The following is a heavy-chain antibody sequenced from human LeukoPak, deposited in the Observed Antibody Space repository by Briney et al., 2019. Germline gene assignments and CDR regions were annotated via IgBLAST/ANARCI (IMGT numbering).Heavy chain of an antibody. Sequence: PGGSLRLSCAASGFTFSSYWMHWVRQAPGKGLVWVSRINTDGSSTSYADSVKGRFTISRDNAKNSLYLQMNSLRAEDTAVYYCARGATYYYDSSGYYYFDYWGQGTLVTVSS. CDR1: GFTFSSYW. J-gene: IGHJ4*02. D-gene: IGHD3-22*01. V-gene: IGHV3-74*01. CDR3: ARGATYYYDSSGYYYFDY. CDR2: INTDGSST.